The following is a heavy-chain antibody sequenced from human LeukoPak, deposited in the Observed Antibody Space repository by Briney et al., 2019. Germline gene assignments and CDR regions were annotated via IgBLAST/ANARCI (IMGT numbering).Heavy chain of an antibody. Sequence: SETLSLTCTVSGGSISSYYWSWIRQPPGKGLEWIGYIYYSGSTNYSPSLKSRVTISVDTSKNQFSLKLSSVTAADTAVYYCARAQDYYYGSGSFFDYWGQGTLVTVSS. CDR2: IYYSGST. CDR1: GGSISSYY. D-gene: IGHD3-10*01. V-gene: IGHV4-59*01. CDR3: ARAQDYYYGSGSFFDY. J-gene: IGHJ4*02.